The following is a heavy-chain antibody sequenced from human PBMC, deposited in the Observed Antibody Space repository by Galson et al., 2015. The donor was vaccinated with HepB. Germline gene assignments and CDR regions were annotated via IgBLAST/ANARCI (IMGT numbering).Heavy chain of an antibody. V-gene: IGHV4-39*01. J-gene: IGHJ4*02. CDR2: NFYSGST. CDR1: GGSVSSSNYY. Sequence: SGGSVSSSNYYWGWIRQPPGEGLEWIGSNFYSGSTYYNPSLKGRVTISVETSKNQLSLKVNSVTAADTAFYYCASGRRDGYRYFDYWGQGTLVTVSS. CDR3: ASGRRDGYRYFDY. D-gene: IGHD5-24*01.